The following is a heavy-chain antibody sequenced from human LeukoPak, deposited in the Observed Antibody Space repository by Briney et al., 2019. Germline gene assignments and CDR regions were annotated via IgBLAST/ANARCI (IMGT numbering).Heavy chain of an antibody. J-gene: IGHJ4*02. V-gene: IGHV3-48*03. CDR2: ISSSGRTT. CDR3: AKDGLYGDYGSPIGY. Sequence: GGSLRLSCAVSGFTFSSYEMNWVRQAPGKGLEWVSYISSSGRTTYYADSMKGRFTISRDNAKNSLYLQMNSLRAEDTAVYYCAKDGLYGDYGSPIGYWGQGTLVTVSS. D-gene: IGHD4-17*01. CDR1: GFTFSSYE.